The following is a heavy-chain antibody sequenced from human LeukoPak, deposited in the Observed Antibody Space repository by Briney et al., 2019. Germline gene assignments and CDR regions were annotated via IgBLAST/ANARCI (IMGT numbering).Heavy chain of an antibody. J-gene: IGHJ5*02. D-gene: IGHD6-13*01. V-gene: IGHV1-69*05. Sequence: ASVKVSCKASGGTFSSYAITWVRQAPGQGLEWMGGIIPIFGTANYARKFQGRVTITTDESTSTAYMELSSLRSEDTAVYYCARDGAYSSSWYEGNWFDPWGQGTLVTVSS. CDR1: GGTFSSYA. CDR3: ARDGAYSSSWYEGNWFDP. CDR2: IIPIFGTA.